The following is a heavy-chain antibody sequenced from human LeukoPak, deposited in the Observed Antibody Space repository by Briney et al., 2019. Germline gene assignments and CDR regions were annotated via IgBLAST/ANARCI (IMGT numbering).Heavy chain of an antibody. D-gene: IGHD6-19*01. V-gene: IGHV3-7*01. J-gene: IGHJ4*02. Sequence: GGSLRLSCAASGFTFSSYRMSWVRQAPGKGLEWVANIKQDGIEKHYVDSVKGRFTISRDDATNSLSLQMNSLRDEDTAVYYCARSSSGLYTYHFDYWGQGILVTVSS. CDR3: ARSSSGLYTYHFDY. CDR1: GFTFSSYR. CDR2: IKQDGIEK.